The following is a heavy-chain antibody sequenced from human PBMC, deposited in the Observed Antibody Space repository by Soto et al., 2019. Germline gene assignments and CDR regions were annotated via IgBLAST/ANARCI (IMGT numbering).Heavy chain of an antibody. V-gene: IGHV3-23*01. J-gene: IGHJ4*02. CDR3: AINVRGVAALPIGATFDY. Sequence: EVQLLESGGGLAQPGGSLRLSCAASGFTFNNYAMIWVRQAPGKGLEWVSAISGSGGNAFYADSVKGRFTISRDNSQDTLYLQMSSLRAEDTAFYYCAINVRGVAALPIGATFDYWGQGTLVSVSS. D-gene: IGHD6-13*01. CDR2: ISGSGGNA. CDR1: GFTFNNYA.